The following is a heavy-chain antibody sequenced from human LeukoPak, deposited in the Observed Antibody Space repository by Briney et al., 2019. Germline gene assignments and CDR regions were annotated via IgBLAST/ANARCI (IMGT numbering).Heavy chain of an antibody. Sequence: SETLSLTCTVSGGSISSYYWSWIRQPPGKGLEWIGYTYYSGSTNYNPSLKSRVTISVDTSKNQFSLKLSSVTAADTAVYYCARGEYSSSFNYYYYGMDVWGQGTTVTVSS. CDR2: TYYSGST. D-gene: IGHD6-6*01. CDR3: ARGEYSSSFNYYYYGMDV. J-gene: IGHJ6*02. CDR1: GGSISSYY. V-gene: IGHV4-59*01.